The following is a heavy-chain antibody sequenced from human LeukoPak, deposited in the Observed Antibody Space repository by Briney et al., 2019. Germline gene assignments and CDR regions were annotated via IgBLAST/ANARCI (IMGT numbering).Heavy chain of an antibody. CDR3: AKVRDGYNTFDY. CDR2: ISGSGGST. D-gene: IGHD5-24*01. J-gene: IGHJ4*02. Sequence: GGPLRLSCAASGFTFSSYGMSWVRQAPGKGLEWVSAISGSGGSTYYADPVKGRFTISRDNSKNTLYLQMNSLRAEDTAVYYCAKVRDGYNTFDYWGQGTLVTVSP. V-gene: IGHV3-23*01. CDR1: GFTFSSYG.